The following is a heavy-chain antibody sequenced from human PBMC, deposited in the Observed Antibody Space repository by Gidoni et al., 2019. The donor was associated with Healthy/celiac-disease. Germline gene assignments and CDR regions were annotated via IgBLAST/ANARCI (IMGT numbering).Heavy chain of an antibody. V-gene: IGHV3-9*01. CDR3: AKDIRGGWYNLGYYYYYGMDV. CDR2: ISWNSGSI. J-gene: IGHJ6*02. Sequence: EVQLVESGGGLVQPGRSLRLSCAASGFTFDDYAMHWFRQAPGKGLEWVSGISWNSGSIGYADSVKGRFTISRDNAKNSLYLQMNSLRAEDTALYYCAKDIRGGWYNLGYYYYYGMDVWGQGTTVTVSS. CDR1: GFTFDDYA. D-gene: IGHD6-19*01.